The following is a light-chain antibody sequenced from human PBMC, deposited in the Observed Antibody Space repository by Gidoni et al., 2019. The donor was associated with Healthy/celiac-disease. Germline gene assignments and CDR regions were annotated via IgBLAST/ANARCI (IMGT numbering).Light chain of an antibody. CDR3: SSYTSSSTQV. CDR1: SSDVGGYNY. CDR2: DVS. J-gene: IGLJ2*01. Sequence: HSALTPPAPVSGSPGPSITISCTGTSSDVGGYNYVSWYQQHPGKAPKLMIYDVSNRPSGVSNRFSGSKSGNTASRTISGLQAEDEADYYCSSYTSSSTQVFGGGTKLTVL. V-gene: IGLV2-14*03.